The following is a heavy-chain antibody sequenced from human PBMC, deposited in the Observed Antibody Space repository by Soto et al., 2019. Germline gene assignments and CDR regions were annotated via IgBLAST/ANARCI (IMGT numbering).Heavy chain of an antibody. V-gene: IGHV3-23*01. CDR3: AKDSGDVQDIVDIDY. D-gene: IGHD5-12*01. CDR2: ISGSGGST. Sequence: SGGSLRLSCAASGFTFSSYAMSWVRQAPGKGLEWVSAISGSGGSTYYADSVKGRFTISRDNSKNTLYLQMNSLRAEDTAVYYCAKDSGDVQDIVDIDYWGQGTLVTVSS. J-gene: IGHJ4*02. CDR1: GFTFSSYA.